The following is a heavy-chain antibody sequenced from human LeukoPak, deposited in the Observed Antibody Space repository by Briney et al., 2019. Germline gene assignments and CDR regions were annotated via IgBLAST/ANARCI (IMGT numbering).Heavy chain of an antibody. D-gene: IGHD4-23*01. J-gene: IGHJ4*02. CDR1: GFTFSSYS. Sequence: AGSLRLSCAASGFTFSSYSMNWVRQAPGKGLEWVSYISSSSSTIYYADSVKGRFTISRDNAKNSLYLQMNSLRAEDTAVYYCARDLRDYGGNFNYWGQGTLVTVSS. V-gene: IGHV3-48*04. CDR2: ISSSSSTI. CDR3: ARDLRDYGGNFNY.